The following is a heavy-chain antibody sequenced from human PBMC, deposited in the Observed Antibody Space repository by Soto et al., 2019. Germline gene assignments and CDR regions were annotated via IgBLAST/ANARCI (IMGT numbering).Heavy chain of an antibody. CDR3: ASTPMSGYSDYFDY. CDR2: ISSSSSYI. V-gene: IGHV3-21*01. D-gene: IGHD3-3*01. Sequence: EVQLVESGGGLVKPGGSLRLSCAASGFTFSSYSMNWVRQAPGKGLEWVSSISSSSSYIYYADSVKGRFTISRDNAKNSLYLQMNSLRAEDTAVYYCASTPMSGYSDYFDYWGQGTLVTVSS. J-gene: IGHJ4*02. CDR1: GFTFSSYS.